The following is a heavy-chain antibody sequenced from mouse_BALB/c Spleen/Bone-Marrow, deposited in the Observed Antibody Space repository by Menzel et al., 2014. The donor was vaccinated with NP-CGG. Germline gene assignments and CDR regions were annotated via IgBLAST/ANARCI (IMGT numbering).Heavy chain of an antibody. CDR3: ARDLYYYGFDY. J-gene: IGHJ2*01. D-gene: IGHD1-1*01. CDR1: GFSLTDYG. V-gene: IGHV2-6-7*01. CDR2: IWGDGST. Sequence: VQVVESGPGLVAPSQSLSITCTVSGFSLTDYGVNWVRQPPGKNLEWLGMIWGDGSTDYNSALKSRLSISKDNSQSQVSLKMNSLETDDTARYYCARDLYYYGFDYWGQGTTLTVSS.